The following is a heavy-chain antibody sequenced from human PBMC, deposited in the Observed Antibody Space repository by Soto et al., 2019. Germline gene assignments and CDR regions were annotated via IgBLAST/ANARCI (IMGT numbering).Heavy chain of an antibody. CDR3: AKVVWYYDFWSGFWFDP. D-gene: IGHD3-3*01. J-gene: IGHJ5*02. CDR1: GFTFSSYA. V-gene: IGHV3-23*01. CDR2: ISGSGGST. Sequence: GGSLRLSCAASGFTFSSYAMSWVRQAPGKGLEWVSAISGSGGSTYYADSVKGRFTISRDNSKNTLYLQMNSLRAEDTAVYYCAKVVWYYDFWSGFWFDPWGQGTLVTVSS.